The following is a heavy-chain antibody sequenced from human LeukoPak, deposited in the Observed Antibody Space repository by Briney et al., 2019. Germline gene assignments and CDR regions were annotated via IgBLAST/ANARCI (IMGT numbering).Heavy chain of an antibody. CDR2: INPNSGGT. V-gene: IGHV1-2*02. J-gene: IGHJ3*02. Sequence: ASVKVSCKASGYTFTGYYMHWVRQAPGQGLEWMGWINPNSGGTNYAQKFQGRVTMTRDTSISTAYMELSRLRSDDTAVYYCASPYSGSYEAFDIRGQGTMVTVSS. CDR1: GYTFTGYY. D-gene: IGHD1-26*01. CDR3: ASPYSGSYEAFDI.